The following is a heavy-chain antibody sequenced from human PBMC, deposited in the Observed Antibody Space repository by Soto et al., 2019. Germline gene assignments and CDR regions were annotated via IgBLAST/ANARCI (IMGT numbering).Heavy chain of an antibody. Sequence: EVQLVESGGGLVQPGGSLRVSCAASGFTFSDYWMSWVRQAPGKGPEWVANIKFDGSEKQYVDSVKGRFSISRDNSRNSLVLQMNSLRAGDTAVYYCVKHGGYCSSTTCYSPRNHYFDSWGQGTLVTVSS. D-gene: IGHD2-2*01. CDR1: GFTFSDYW. V-gene: IGHV3-7*03. J-gene: IGHJ4*02. CDR2: IKFDGSEK. CDR3: VKHGGYCSSTTCYSPRNHYFDS.